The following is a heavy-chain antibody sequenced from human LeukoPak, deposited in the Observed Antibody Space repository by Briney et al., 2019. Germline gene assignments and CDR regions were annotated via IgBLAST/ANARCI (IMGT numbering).Heavy chain of an antibody. D-gene: IGHD3-22*01. Sequence: ASVKVSCKASGYTFPAYYIHWVRQAPGQGLEWMGWFNPNSGGTNYAQGFQGRVTMTRDTSISTAYMELSRLRSDDTAVYYCAREYYFDNSGYYGVGDYWGQGTLVTVSS. CDR2: FNPNSGGT. J-gene: IGHJ4*02. CDR1: GYTFPAYY. V-gene: IGHV1-2*02. CDR3: AREYYFDNSGYYGVGDY.